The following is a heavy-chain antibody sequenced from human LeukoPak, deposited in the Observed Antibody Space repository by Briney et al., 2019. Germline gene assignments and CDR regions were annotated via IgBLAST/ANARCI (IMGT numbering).Heavy chain of an antibody. Sequence: AVTVSCMASGGTFTSSAMQWVRQARGQGVEGIGWIFVGRWNTNYAQKLQERGTITRERATSTAYMEVSRLRSEDTAVYYCAASNDYGGDYWGQGTLVTVSS. D-gene: IGHD4-23*01. CDR2: IFVGRWNT. CDR1: GGTFTSSA. CDR3: AASNDYGGDY. J-gene: IGHJ4*02. V-gene: IGHV1-58*02.